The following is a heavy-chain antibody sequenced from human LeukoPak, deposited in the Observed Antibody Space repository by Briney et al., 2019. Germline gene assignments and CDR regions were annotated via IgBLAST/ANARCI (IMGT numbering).Heavy chain of an antibody. J-gene: IGHJ5*02. CDR2: IYHSGST. Sequence: SQALSLTCAVSGGSISSGGYSWSWIRQPPGKGLEWIGYIYHSGSTYYNPSLKSRVTISVDRSKNQFSLKLSSVTAADTAVYYCARWGVTAIFAIDPWGQGTLVTVSS. V-gene: IGHV4-30-2*01. CDR3: ARWGVTAIFAIDP. CDR1: GGSISSGGYS. D-gene: IGHD2-21*02.